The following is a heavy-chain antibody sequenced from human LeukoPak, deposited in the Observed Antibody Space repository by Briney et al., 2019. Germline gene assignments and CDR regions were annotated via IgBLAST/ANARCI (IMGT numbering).Heavy chain of an antibody. CDR3: VKEKEPVSGLLEFDY. CDR1: GFTFSSYA. D-gene: IGHD6-19*01. CDR2: ISGSGGST. J-gene: IGHJ4*02. Sequence: EGSLRLSCAASGFTFSSYAMSWARQAPGKGLEWVSAISGSGGSTYYADSVKGRFTISRDNSKNTLYLQMYRLRAEDTAVYYCVKEKEPVSGLLEFDYWGQGTLVTVSS. V-gene: IGHV3-23*01.